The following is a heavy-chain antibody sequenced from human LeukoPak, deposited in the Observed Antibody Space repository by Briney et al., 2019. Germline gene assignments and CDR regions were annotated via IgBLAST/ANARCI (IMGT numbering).Heavy chain of an antibody. CDR3: AKGPYFDY. Sequence: PGRSLRLSCAASGFTFDDYAMHWVRQGPGKGLEWVSGISWNSGSIGYADSVKGRFTISRDNAKNSLYLQMNSLRAEDTALYYCAKGPYFDYWGQGTLVTVSS. CDR2: ISWNSGSI. V-gene: IGHV3-9*01. J-gene: IGHJ4*02. CDR1: GFTFDDYA.